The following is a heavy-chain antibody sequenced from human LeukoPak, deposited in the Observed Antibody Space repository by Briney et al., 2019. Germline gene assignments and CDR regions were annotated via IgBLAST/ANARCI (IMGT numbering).Heavy chain of an antibody. CDR3: ARRYYTDWYFDL. CDR2: IYYSGST. D-gene: IGHD2-2*02. CDR1: GGSISAYY. V-gene: IGHV4-59*08. J-gene: IGHJ2*01. Sequence: SETLSLTCTVSGGSISAYYWSWIRQPPGKGLEFIGYIYYSGSTQYNPSLKSRVTISVDTSKNQSSLKLNSLTAADTAVYYCARRYYTDWYFDLWGRGTLVTVSS.